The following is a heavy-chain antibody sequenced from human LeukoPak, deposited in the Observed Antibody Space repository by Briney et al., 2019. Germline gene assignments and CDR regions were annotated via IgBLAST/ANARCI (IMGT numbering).Heavy chain of an antibody. CDR1: GYSISSGYY. CDR3: ARDLRSGSYQIFDY. V-gene: IGHV4-38-2*02. Sequence: SETLSLTCTVSGYSISSGYYWGWIRQPPGKGLEWIGSIYHSGSTSYNPSLKSRVTISVDTSKNHFSLKLSSVTAADTAVYYCARDLRSGSYQIFDYWGQGTLVTVSS. J-gene: IGHJ4*02. D-gene: IGHD1-26*01. CDR2: IYHSGST.